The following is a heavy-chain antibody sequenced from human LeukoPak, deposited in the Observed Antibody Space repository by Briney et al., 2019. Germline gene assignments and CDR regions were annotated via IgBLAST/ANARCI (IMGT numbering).Heavy chain of an antibody. CDR2: ISWNSVTI. Sequence: GRSLRLSCAASGFTFDDYAMHWVRQAPGKGLEWVSGISWNSVTIVYADSVKGRFTISRDNAKNSLYLQMNSLRAEDMALYYSAKDEFVASDFTGAFDIWGQGTMVTVSS. CDR3: AKDEFVASDFTGAFDI. CDR1: GFTFDDYA. J-gene: IGHJ3*02. D-gene: IGHD2-8*02. V-gene: IGHV3-9*03.